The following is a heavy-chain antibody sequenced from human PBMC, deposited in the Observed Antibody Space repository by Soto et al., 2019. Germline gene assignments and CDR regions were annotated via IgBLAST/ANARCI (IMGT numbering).Heavy chain of an antibody. CDR1: GGSISSGGYY. J-gene: IGHJ4*02. CDR3: ARLSGSSAAGDFDY. V-gene: IGHV4-31*03. D-gene: IGHD1-26*01. Sequence: PSETLFLTCTVSGGSISSGGYYWSWIRQHPGKGLEWIGYIYYSGSTYYNPSLKSRVTISVDTSKNQFSLKLSSVTAADTAVYYCARLSGSSAAGDFDYWGQGTLVTVSS. CDR2: IYYSGST.